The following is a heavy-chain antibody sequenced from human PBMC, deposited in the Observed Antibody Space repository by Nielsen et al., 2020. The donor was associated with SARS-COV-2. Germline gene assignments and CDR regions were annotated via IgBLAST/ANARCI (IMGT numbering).Heavy chain of an antibody. Sequence: WVRQAPGQGLEWMGGIIPIFGTANYAQKFQGRVTITADESTSTAYMELSSLRSEDTAVYYCARGTGTVVTPYYYYYMDVWGKGTTVTVSS. CDR2: IIPIFGTA. D-gene: IGHD4-23*01. J-gene: IGHJ6*03. V-gene: IGHV1-69*01. CDR3: ARGTGTVVTPYYYYYMDV.